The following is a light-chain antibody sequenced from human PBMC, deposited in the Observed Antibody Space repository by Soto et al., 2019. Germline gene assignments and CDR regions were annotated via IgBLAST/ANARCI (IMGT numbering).Light chain of an antibody. CDR3: QQRSNWPPIT. CDR1: QSVSSN. J-gene: IGKJ5*01. V-gene: IGKV3-11*01. CDR2: DAS. Sequence: EMVMTQSPATLSVSPGERATLSCRASQSVSSNLAWYQQKPGQAPRLLIYDASNRATGIPARFSGSGSGTDFTLTISSLEPEDFAVYYCQQRSNWPPITSGQGTRLEIK.